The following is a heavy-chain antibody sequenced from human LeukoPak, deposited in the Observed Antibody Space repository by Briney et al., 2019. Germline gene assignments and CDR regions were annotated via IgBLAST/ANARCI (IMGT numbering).Heavy chain of an antibody. CDR1: GGTFSSYA. J-gene: IGHJ6*02. V-gene: IGHV1-69*04. CDR3: ARSGLRTLPLYGMDV. Sequence: SVKVSCKASGGTFSSYAISWVRQAPGQGLEWMGRIIPIFGIAHYAQKFQGRVTITADKSTSTAYMELSSLRPEDTAVYYCARSGLRTLPLYGMDVWGQGTTVTVSS. D-gene: IGHD1-26*01. CDR2: IIPIFGIA.